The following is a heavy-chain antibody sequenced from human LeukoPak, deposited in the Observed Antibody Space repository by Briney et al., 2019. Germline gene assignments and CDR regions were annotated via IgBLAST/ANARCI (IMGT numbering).Heavy chain of an antibody. J-gene: IGHJ4*02. Sequence: GGSLRLSCAASVFTFHDYGMSWVRQAPGKGLEWVSGIDWNGGSTDYADSVKGRFTISRDNAKNSLFLQMNSLRAEDTAFYYCARYDYNNYVGYYDHWGQGTLVTVSS. CDR3: ARYDYNNYVGYYDH. CDR2: IDWNGGST. CDR1: VFTFHDYG. D-gene: IGHD4-11*01. V-gene: IGHV3-20*04.